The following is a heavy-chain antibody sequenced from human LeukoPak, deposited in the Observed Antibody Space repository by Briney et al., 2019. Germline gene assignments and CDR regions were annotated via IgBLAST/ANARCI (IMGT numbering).Heavy chain of an antibody. D-gene: IGHD3-22*01. CDR2: IYYSGST. V-gene: IGHV4-39*07. CDR3: AREYKYYYDSSGYSYYYYYYMDV. J-gene: IGHJ6*03. Sequence: PSETLSLTCTVSGGSISSSSYYWGWIRQPPGKGLEWIGSIYYSGSTYYNPSLKSRVTISVDTSKNQFSPKLSSVTAADTAVYYCAREYKYYYDSSGYSYYYYYYMDVWGKGTTVTISS. CDR1: GGSISSSSYY.